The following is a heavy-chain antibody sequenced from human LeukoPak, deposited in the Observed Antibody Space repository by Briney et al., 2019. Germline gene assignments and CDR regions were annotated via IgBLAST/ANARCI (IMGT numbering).Heavy chain of an antibody. J-gene: IGHJ3*02. CDR2: IWYDGSNK. D-gene: IGHD2-2*01. CDR1: GFTFSSYV. CDR3: AKDLDCSSTSCYGAFDI. V-gene: IGHV3-33*06. Sequence: PGGSLRLSCAASGFTFSSYVMHWVRQAPGKGLEWVAVIWYDGSNKYYADSVKGRFTISRDNSKNTLYLQMNSLRAEDTAVYYCAKDLDCSSTSCYGAFDIWGQGTMVTVSS.